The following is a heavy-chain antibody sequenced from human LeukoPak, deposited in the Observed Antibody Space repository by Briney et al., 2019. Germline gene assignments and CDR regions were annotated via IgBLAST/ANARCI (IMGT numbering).Heavy chain of an antibody. CDR3: ARDGPISFDY. J-gene: IGHJ4*02. Sequence: SETLFLTCTVSGGSISSYYWSWIRQPPGKGLEWIGYIYYSGSTNYNPSLKSRVTISVDTSKNQFSLKLSSVTAADTAAYYCARDGPISFDYWGQGTLVTVSS. V-gene: IGHV4-59*01. CDR1: GGSISSYY. CDR2: IYYSGST. D-gene: IGHD3/OR15-3a*01.